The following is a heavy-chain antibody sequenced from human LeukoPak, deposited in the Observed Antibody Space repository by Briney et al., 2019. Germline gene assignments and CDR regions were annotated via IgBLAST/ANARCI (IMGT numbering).Heavy chain of an antibody. D-gene: IGHD3-22*01. Sequence: GSSVKVSCKASGGTFSSYAISWVRQAPGQGLEWMGRIIPILGIENYAQKFQGRVTITADKSTSTAYMELSSLRSEDTAVYYCARGYDSSGYGEYFQHWGQGTLVTVSS. J-gene: IGHJ1*01. V-gene: IGHV1-69*04. CDR3: ARGYDSSGYGEYFQH. CDR2: IIPILGIE. CDR1: GGTFSSYA.